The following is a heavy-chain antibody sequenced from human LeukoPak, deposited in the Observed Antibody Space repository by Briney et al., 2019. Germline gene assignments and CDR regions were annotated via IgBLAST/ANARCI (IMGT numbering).Heavy chain of an antibody. CDR2: IYYSGST. V-gene: IGHV4-34*01. Sequence: SETLSLTCAVYGGSFSGYYWSWIRQPPGKGLEWIGSIYYSGSTYYNPSLKSRVTISVDTSKNQFSLKLSSVTAADTAVYYCARFYPGGNDAFDIWGQGTMVTVSS. CDR1: GGSFSGYY. J-gene: IGHJ3*02. D-gene: IGHD4-23*01. CDR3: ARFYPGGNDAFDI.